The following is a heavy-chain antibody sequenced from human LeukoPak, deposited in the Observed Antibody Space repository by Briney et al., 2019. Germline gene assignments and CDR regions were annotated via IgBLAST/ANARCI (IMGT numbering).Heavy chain of an antibody. V-gene: IGHV3-53*01. CDR2: IYSGGST. J-gene: IGHJ3*02. D-gene: IGHD3-10*01. CDR1: GFTVSSNY. CDR3: ARWRLRSGDAFDI. Sequence: GGSLSLSCAASGFTVSSNYMSWVRQAPGKGLEWVSVIYSGGSTYYADSVKGRFTISRDNSKNTLYLQMNSLRAEDTAVYYCARWRLRSGDAFDIRGQGTMVTVS.